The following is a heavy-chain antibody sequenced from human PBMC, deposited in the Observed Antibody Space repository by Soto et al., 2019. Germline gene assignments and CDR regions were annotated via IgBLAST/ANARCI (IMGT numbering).Heavy chain of an antibody. D-gene: IGHD2-21*02. J-gene: IGHJ4*02. CDR2: IYYSGST. CDR3: ARVSGDSYYFDY. CDR1: GGSISSYY. V-gene: IGHV4-59*01. Sequence: KSSETLSLTCTVSGGSISSYYWSWIRQPPGKGLEWIGYIYYSGSTNYNPSLKSRVTISVDTSKNQFSLKLSSVTAADTAVYYCARVSGDSYYFDYWGQGTLVTVSS.